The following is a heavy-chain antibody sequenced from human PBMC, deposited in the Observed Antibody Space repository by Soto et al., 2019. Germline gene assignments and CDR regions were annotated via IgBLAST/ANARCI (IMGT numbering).Heavy chain of an antibody. D-gene: IGHD4-17*01. CDR1: GFNFSGSA. V-gene: IGHV3-73*01. J-gene: IGHJ4*02. CDR3: GGRGGDSLQDI. Sequence: EVQLVESGGDLVQRGGSLKLSCTGLGFNFSGSALHWVRQPSGKGLEWVGRIRGRAKKYATSYATSVRGRFYLSRDDSKNTAFLQMNSLRDEDTGVYFCGGRGGDSLQDIWGQGTLVTVSS. CDR2: IRGRAKKYAT.